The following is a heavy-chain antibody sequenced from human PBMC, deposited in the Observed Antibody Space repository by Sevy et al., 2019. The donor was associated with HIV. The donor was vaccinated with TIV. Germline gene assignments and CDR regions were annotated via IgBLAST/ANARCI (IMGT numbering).Heavy chain of an antibody. D-gene: IGHD2-8*01. CDR1: GYSLSELP. CDR3: ATDLYGTFFWRT. J-gene: IGHJ4*02. Sequence: ASVKVSCKVSGYSLSELPMHWVRQAPGKGLEWMGGFDHEHRKTVYSQNFQGRVTMTEDTSTNTAYMELSSLRSEDTAIYYCATDLYGTFFWRTGGQGTLVTVSS. V-gene: IGHV1-24*01. CDR2: FDHEHRKT.